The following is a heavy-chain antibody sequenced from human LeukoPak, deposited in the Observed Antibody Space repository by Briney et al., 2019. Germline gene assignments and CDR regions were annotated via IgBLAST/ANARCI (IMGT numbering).Heavy chain of an antibody. CDR1: GGSISSYY. Sequence: SETLSLTCTVSGGSISSYYWSWIRQPPGKGLEWIGYIYYSGSTNYNPSLKSRVTISVDTSKNQFSLKLRSVTAADTAVYYCARDGGSGWYNYWGQGTLVTVSS. CDR2: IYYSGST. V-gene: IGHV4-59*12. CDR3: ARDGGSGWYNY. J-gene: IGHJ4*02. D-gene: IGHD6-19*01.